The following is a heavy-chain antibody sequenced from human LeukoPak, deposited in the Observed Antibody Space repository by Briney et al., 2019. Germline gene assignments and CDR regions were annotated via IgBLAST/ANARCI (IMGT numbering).Heavy chain of an antibody. Sequence: QPGGSLRLSCAASGFTFSSYWMSWVRQAPGKGLEWVANIKQDGSEKYYVDSVKGRFTISRDNAKNSLYLQMNSLRAEDTAVYYCARDVEASNFWTGYSYWGQGSLVTVSS. D-gene: IGHD3/OR15-3a*01. J-gene: IGHJ4*02. CDR2: IKQDGSEK. CDR1: GFTFSSYW. V-gene: IGHV3-7*01. CDR3: ARDVEASNFWTGYSY.